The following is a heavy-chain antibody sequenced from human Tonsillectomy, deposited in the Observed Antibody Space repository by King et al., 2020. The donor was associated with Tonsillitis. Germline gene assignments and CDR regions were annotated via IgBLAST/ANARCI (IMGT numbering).Heavy chain of an antibody. CDR3: AKDLMTTVTSLNSAAIDH. Sequence: VQLVESGGGSVQPGGSLRLSCAASGFTFSNYAMNWVRQAPGKGLEWVSGVSGSGGSTYYADSVKGRFTVSRDNSKNTLFLQMNSPRAEDKAVYYCAKDLMTTVTSLNSAAIDHWGQGTLVTVSS. D-gene: IGHD4-11*01. CDR1: GFTFSNYA. J-gene: IGHJ4*02. CDR2: VSGSGGST. V-gene: IGHV3-23*04.